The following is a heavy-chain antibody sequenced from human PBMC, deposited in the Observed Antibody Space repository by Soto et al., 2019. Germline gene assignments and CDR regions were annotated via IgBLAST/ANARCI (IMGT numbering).Heavy chain of an antibody. V-gene: IGHV3-33*01. CDR2: ISSDGSKK. Sequence: GGSLRLSCAASGYTFSNNGMHWVRQAPGKGLEWVAVISSDGSKKYYADSVKGRSTTSRDNSKNMLSLQMDSMGADAAVVYYCARAGTVSSTTAFDVWGEGTMVTVSS. CDR3: ARAGTVSSTTAFDV. J-gene: IGHJ3*01. CDR1: GYTFSNNG. D-gene: IGHD2-2*01.